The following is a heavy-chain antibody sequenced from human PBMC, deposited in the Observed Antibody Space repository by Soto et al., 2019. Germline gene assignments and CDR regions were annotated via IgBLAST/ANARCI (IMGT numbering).Heavy chain of an antibody. CDR2: INSDGRST. CDR3: ASDIAVGGVYYFGMDV. V-gene: IGHV3-74*01. CDR1: GFTFSTYW. D-gene: IGHD6-19*01. Sequence: GGSLRLSCAASGFTFSTYWMHWVRQAPGNGLEWVSRINSDGRSTTFADSVKGRFTISRDNARNTLHLQMNSLRAADTAVYYWASDIAVGGVYYFGMDVWGQGTTVTVSS. J-gene: IGHJ6*02.